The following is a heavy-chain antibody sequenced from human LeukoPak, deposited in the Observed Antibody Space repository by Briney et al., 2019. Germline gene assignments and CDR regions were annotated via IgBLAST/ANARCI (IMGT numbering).Heavy chain of an antibody. V-gene: IGHV1-69*04. D-gene: IGHD6-19*01. CDR1: GGTFSSYA. CDR3: ATEFLGAVAETWDY. CDR2: IIPILGIA. Sequence: ASVKVSCKASGGTFSSYAISWVRQAPGQGLEWMGRIIPILGIANYAQKFQGRVTITADKSTSTAYMELSSLRAEDTAVYYCATEFLGAVAETWDYWGQGALVTVSS. J-gene: IGHJ4*02.